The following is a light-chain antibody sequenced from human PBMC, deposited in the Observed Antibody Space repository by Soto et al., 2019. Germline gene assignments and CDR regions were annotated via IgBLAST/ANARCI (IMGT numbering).Light chain of an antibody. Sequence: QSALTQPASVSGSPGQSITISCTGTSSDVGGYNYVSWYQQHPGKAPKLMIYEVSNRPSGVSNRFSGSKSGNTASLTISGLQDEDEADYYYSSYTSSSTLVFGGGTKVTVL. J-gene: IGLJ3*02. CDR2: EVS. CDR1: SSDVGGYNY. CDR3: SSYTSSSTLV. V-gene: IGLV2-14*01.